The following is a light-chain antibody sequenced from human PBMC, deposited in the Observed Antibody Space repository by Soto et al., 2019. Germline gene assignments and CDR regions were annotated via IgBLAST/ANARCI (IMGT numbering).Light chain of an antibody. CDR3: YQYGRSRPP. CDR1: QSVTNYQ. Sequence: EIGLTQSPGTLSLSPGERATLSCRASQSVTNYQLAWFRQKPGQAPRLLIWGASNRATGIPDRFSGSGSGTDFTLTISGLEAEDFVVFYCYQYGRSRPPFGQRTHV. V-gene: IGKV3-20*01. CDR2: GAS. J-gene: IGKJ1*01.